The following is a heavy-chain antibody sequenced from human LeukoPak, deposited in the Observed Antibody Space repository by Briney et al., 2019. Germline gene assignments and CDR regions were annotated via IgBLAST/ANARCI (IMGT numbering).Heavy chain of an antibody. CDR1: GGSISSYY. V-gene: IGHV4-4*07. J-gene: IGHJ4*02. D-gene: IGHD3-3*01. Sequence: SETLSLTCTVSGGSISSYYWSWIRQPAGKGLEWIGRIYTSGSTNYNPSLKSRVTMSVDTSKNQFSLKLSSVTAADTAVYYCAGKNYDFWSGYYVIDYWGQGTLVTVSS. CDR2: IYTSGST. CDR3: AGKNYDFWSGYYVIDY.